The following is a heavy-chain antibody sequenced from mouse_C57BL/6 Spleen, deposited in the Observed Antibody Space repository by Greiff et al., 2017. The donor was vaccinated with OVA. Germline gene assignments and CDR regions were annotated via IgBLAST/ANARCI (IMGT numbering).Heavy chain of an antibody. Sequence: VQLQQSGAELVKPGASVKISCKASGYAFSSYWMNWVKQRPGKGLEWIGQIYPGDGDTNYNGKFKGKATLTADKSSSTAYMQLSSLTSEDSAVYFCARGNYYGSSYEGIYYWGQGTTLTVSS. CDR1: GYAFSSYW. V-gene: IGHV1-80*01. CDR2: IYPGDGDT. J-gene: IGHJ2*01. D-gene: IGHD1-1*01. CDR3: ARGNYYGSSYEGIYY.